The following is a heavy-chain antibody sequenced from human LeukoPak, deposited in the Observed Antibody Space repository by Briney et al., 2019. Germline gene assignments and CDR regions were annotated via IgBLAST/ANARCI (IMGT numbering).Heavy chain of an antibody. V-gene: IGHV4-34*01. Sequence: PSETLSLTCAVYGGSFSGYYWSWIRQPPGKGLEWIGEINHSGSTNYNPSLKSRVTMSVDTSKNQFSLKLSSVTAADTAVYYCARDYDYVWGSYRYRENWFDPWGQGTLVTVSS. J-gene: IGHJ5*02. D-gene: IGHD3-16*02. CDR2: INHSGST. CDR3: ARDYDYVWGSYRYRENWFDP. CDR1: GGSFSGYY.